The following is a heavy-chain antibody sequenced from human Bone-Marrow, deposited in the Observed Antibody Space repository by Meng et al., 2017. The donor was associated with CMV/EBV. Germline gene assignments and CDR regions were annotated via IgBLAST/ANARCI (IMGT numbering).Heavy chain of an antibody. CDR3: ATRASWGPYYYYGMDV. V-gene: IGHV1-69*05. J-gene: IGHJ6*02. CDR1: GYTFTSYY. Sequence: SVKVSCKASGYTFTSYYMHWVRQAPGQGLEWMGGIIPIFGTANYAQKFQGRVTITTDESTSTAYMELSSLRSEDTAVYYCATRASWGPYYYYGMDVWGQGTTVTVSS. D-gene: IGHD7-27*01. CDR2: IIPIFGTA.